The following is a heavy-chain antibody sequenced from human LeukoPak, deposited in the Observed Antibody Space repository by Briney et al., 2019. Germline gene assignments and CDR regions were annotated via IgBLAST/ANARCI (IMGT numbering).Heavy chain of an antibody. CDR2: IYYSGST. D-gene: IGHD3-22*01. CDR3: ARTLGYDSSGYYYGHHDY. V-gene: IGHV4-39*07. Sequence: SETLSLTCTVSGGSISSSSYYWGWIRQPPGKGLEWIGSIYYSGSTYYNPSLKSRVTISVDTSKNQFSLKLSSVTAADTAVYYCARTLGYDSSGYYYGHHDYWGQGTLVTVS. J-gene: IGHJ4*02. CDR1: GGSISSSSYY.